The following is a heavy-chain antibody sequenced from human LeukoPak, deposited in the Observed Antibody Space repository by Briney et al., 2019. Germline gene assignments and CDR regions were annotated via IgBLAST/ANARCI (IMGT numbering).Heavy chain of an antibody. CDR1: GGSISSGSYY. CDR3: ARGRQTPYYYYYYMDV. V-gene: IGHV4-61*02. CDR2: IYTSGST. J-gene: IGHJ6*03. D-gene: IGHD4-23*01. Sequence: SETLSLTCTVSGGSISSGSYYWSWIRQPAGKGLEWIVRIYTSGSTNYNPSLKGRVTISVDTSKNQFSLKLSSVTAADTAVYYCARGRQTPYYYYYYMDVWGKGTTVTVSS.